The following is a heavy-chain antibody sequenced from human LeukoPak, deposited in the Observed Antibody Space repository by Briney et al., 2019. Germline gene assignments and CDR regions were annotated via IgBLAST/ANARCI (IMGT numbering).Heavy chain of an antibody. CDR2: MNPNSGNT. CDR3: ARGRAAAGRRGWLDP. V-gene: IGHV1-8*02. J-gene: IGHJ5*02. Sequence: ASVKVSCKASGYTFTGYYMHWVRQAPGQGLEWMGWMNPNSGNTGYAQKFQGRVTMTRNTSISTAYMELSSLRSEDTAVYYCARGRAAAGRRGWLDPWGQGTLVTVSS. D-gene: IGHD6-13*01. CDR1: GYTFTGYY.